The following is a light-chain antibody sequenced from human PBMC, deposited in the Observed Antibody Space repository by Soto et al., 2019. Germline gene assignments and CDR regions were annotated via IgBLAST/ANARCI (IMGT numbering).Light chain of an antibody. CDR1: SSDVGGYNY. Sequence: ALTQPASVSGSPGQSITLSCTGTSSDVGGYNYVSWYQQHPGKAPKLMIYDVRNRPSGVSNRFSGSKSVNTASLTISGLQAEDEADYYCSSYTTISTYVFGTGTKLTVL. J-gene: IGLJ1*01. V-gene: IGLV2-14*01. CDR3: SSYTTISTYV. CDR2: DVR.